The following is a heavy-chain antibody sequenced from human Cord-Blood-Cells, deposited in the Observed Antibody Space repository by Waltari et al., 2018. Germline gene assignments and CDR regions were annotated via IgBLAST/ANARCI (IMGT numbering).Heavy chain of an antibody. D-gene: IGHD3-10*01. Sequence: QVQLQQWGAGLLKPSETLSLTCAVYGGSFSGYYWSWIRQPPGKGLEWIGEINHSGSTHYNPSLKSRVTISVDTSKNQFSLKLSSVTAADTAVYYCARDRTGRQLLWFGESPYYFDYWGQGTLVTVSS. CDR2: INHSGST. V-gene: IGHV4-34*01. CDR1: GGSFSGYY. J-gene: IGHJ4*02. CDR3: ARDRTGRQLLWFGESPYYFDY.